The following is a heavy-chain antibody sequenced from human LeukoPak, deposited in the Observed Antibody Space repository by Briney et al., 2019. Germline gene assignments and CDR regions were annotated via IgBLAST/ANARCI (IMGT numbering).Heavy chain of an antibody. J-gene: IGHJ5*02. CDR1: GGSFSGYY. Sequence: SETLSLTCAVYGGSFSGYYWSWIRQPPGKGLEWIGEINHSGSTNYNPSLKGRVTISVDTSKNQFSLKLSSVTAADTAVYYCARGGLMVYDPWGQGTLVTVSS. CDR3: ARGGLMVYDP. V-gene: IGHV4-34*01. D-gene: IGHD2-8*01. CDR2: INHSGST.